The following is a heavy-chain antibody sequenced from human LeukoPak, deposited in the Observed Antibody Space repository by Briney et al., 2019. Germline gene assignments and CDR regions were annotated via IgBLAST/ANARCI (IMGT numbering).Heavy chain of an antibody. Sequence: ASVKVSCKASGYTFSGFYIHWVRQAPGQGLEWMGWINPNSGVTNYAQKLQGRVTITRNTSISTAYMELSSLRSEDTAVYYCARGRHMRWNSDYWGQGTLVTVSS. CDR2: INPNSGVT. V-gene: IGHV1-2*02. D-gene: IGHD1-1*01. J-gene: IGHJ4*02. CDR3: ARGRHMRWNSDY. CDR1: GYTFSGFY.